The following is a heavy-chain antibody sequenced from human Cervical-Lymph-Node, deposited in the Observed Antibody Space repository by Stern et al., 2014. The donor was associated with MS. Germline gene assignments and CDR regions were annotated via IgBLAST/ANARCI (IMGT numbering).Heavy chain of an antibody. CDR2: ITRSSRYI. CDR1: GFTFSRYI. CDR3: ARDDVWGSYRYTDY. V-gene: IGHV3-21*01. Sequence: EVQLVESGGGLVKPGGSLRLSCAASGFTFSRYIMNCVRQAPGKRLEWFSSITRSSRYIYYAHSVTGRFTLPRENANNSLYLYMYSLRVEDTAVYYCARDDVWGSYRYTDYWGQGTLVTVSS. J-gene: IGHJ4*02. D-gene: IGHD3-16*02.